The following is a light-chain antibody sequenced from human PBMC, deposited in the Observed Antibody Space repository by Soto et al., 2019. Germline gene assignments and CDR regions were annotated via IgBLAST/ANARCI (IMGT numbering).Light chain of an antibody. J-gene: IGLJ1*01. CDR1: SSDFGGYNY. CDR2: EVS. Sequence: ARTQPTCVSGAHKQAFTIHRPGTSSDFGGYNYVSWYQQHPGKAPKLMIYEVSNRPSGVSNRFSGSKSGNTASLTISGLQAEDEADYYCSSYTSSITLGVFGTGTTVTV. V-gene: IGLV2-14*01. CDR3: SSYTSSITLGV.